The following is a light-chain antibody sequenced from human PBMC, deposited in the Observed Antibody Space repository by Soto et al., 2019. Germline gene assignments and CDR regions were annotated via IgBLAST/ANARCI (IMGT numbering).Light chain of an antibody. CDR1: SGDSNYI. CDR2: LEGSGSY. J-gene: IGLJ3*02. V-gene: IGLV4-60*02. CDR3: ETWDGNILL. Sequence: QLVLTQSSSASASLGSSVKLTCSQSSGDSNYIIAWHQQQPGKAPRYLMKLEGSGSYNKGSGVPDRFSGSSSGADRYLTISNLQFEDEADYYCETWDGNILLFGGGTKLTVL.